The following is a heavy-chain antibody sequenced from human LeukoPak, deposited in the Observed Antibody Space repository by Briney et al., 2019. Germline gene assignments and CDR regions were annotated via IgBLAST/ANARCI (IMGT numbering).Heavy chain of an antibody. D-gene: IGHD3-9*01. CDR2: IYHSGST. J-gene: IGHJ4*02. CDR1: GGSISSGGYS. CDR3: ARATYLRYFDWLSRASYFDD. Sequence: SETLSLTCAVSGGSISSGGYSWSWIRQPPGKGLEWIGYIYHSGSTYYNPSLKSRVTISVGRSKNQFSPKLSSVTAADTAVYYCARATYLRYFDWLSRASYFDDWGQGTLVTVSS. V-gene: IGHV4-30-2*01.